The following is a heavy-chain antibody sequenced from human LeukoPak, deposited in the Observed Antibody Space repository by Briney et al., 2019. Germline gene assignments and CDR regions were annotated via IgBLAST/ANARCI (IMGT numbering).Heavy chain of an antibody. V-gene: IGHV1-24*01. J-gene: IGHJ4*02. D-gene: IGHD1-26*01. CDR2: FDPEDGET. CDR1: GYTLTELS. Sequence: ASVKVSCKVSGYTLTELSMHWVRQAPGKGGEWMGGFDPEDGETIYAQKFQGRVTITEDTSTDTAYMELSSLRSEDTAVYYCATDSVGATGAFDYWGQGTLVTVSS. CDR3: ATDSVGATGAFDY.